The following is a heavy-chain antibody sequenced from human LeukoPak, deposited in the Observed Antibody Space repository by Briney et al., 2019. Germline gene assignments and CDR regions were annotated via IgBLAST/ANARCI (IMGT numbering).Heavy chain of an antibody. CDR1: GGSISSYY. D-gene: IGHD3-10*01. CDR3: ARHRGTYSYGSGSYPHDAFDI. J-gene: IGHJ3*02. Sequence: PSETLSLTCTVSGGSISSYYWSWIRQPPGKGLEWIGYIYYSGSTNYNPSLKSRVTISVDTPKNQFSLKLSSVTAADTAVYYCARHRGTYSYGSGSYPHDAFDIWGQGTMVTVSS. V-gene: IGHV4-59*08. CDR2: IYYSGST.